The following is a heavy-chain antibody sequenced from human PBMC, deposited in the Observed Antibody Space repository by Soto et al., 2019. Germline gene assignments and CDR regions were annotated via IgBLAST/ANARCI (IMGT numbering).Heavy chain of an antibody. CDR1: GFTFSSYT. CDR2: ITSGSDYI. Sequence: GGSLRLSCAASGFTFSSYTMNWVRQAPGKGLEWVAFITSGSDYIYYADSVKGRFTISRDDANNSLFLQMSSLRAEDTAVYYCTREHVVTIFRRGQRGSFDNWSQGTLVTVSS. J-gene: IGHJ4*02. V-gene: IGHV3-21*01. CDR3: TREHVVTIFRRGQRGSFDN. D-gene: IGHD3-9*01.